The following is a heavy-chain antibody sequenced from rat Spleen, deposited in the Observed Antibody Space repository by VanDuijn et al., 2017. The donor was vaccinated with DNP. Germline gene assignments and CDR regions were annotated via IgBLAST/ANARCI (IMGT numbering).Heavy chain of an antibody. CDR3: ASGSYDGYKWFAY. D-gene: IGHD1-9*01. CDR2: ITTGDDNT. Sequence: EVQLVESGGGLVQPGRSLKLSCAASGFTFNTYWMTWIRQVPGKGLEWVASITTGDDNTYYPDSVKGRFTISRNNAKNTLSLQMNSLRSEDTATYYCASGSYDGYKWFAYWGQGTLVTVSS. J-gene: IGHJ3*01. V-gene: IGHV5-31*01. CDR1: GFTFNTYW.